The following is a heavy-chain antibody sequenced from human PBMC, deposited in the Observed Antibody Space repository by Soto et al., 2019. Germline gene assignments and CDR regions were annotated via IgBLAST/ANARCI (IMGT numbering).Heavy chain of an antibody. J-gene: IGHJ4*02. D-gene: IGHD5-12*01. V-gene: IGHV1-2*02. CDR2: INPNSGGT. CDR3: AREGGDIVATIDY. CDR1: GYTFTGYY. Sequence: ASVKVSCKASGYTFTGYYMHWVRQAPGQGLEWMGWINPNSGGTNYAQKFQGRVTMTRDTSISTAYMELSRLGSDDTALYYCAREGGDIVATIDYWGQGTLVTVSS.